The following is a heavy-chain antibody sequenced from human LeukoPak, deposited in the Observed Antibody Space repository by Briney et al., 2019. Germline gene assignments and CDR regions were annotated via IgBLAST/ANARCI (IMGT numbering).Heavy chain of an antibody. D-gene: IGHD3-16*01. Sequence: PGGSLRLSCAASGFTFSSYGMSWVRQAPGKGLEWVSAISGSGGSTYYADSVKGRFTISRDNSKNSLYLQMNSLRAEDTALYYCAKDMGDSYYYYMDVWGKGTTVTVSS. CDR1: GFTFSSYG. J-gene: IGHJ6*03. CDR2: ISGSGGST. CDR3: AKDMGDSYYYYMDV. V-gene: IGHV3-23*01.